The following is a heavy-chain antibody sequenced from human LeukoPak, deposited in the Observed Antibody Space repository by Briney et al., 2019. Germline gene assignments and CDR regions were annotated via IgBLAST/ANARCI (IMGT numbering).Heavy chain of an antibody. J-gene: IGHJ4*01. CDR2: VNQDGTQK. V-gene: IGHV3-7*01. CDR1: GFTFNKYW. D-gene: IGHD6-19*01. CDR3: VRDVSSGWAFDY. Sequence: GGSLRLSCSASGFTFNKYWMSWIRQLPGQGLEWVANVNQDGTQKYYVDSVKGRFTNSRDNARNLLYLQVNSLRAEDTAVYYCVRDVSSGWAFDYWGHGTLVTVSS.